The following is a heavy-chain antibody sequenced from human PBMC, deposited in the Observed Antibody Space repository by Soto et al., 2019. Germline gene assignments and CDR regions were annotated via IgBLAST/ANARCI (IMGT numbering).Heavy chain of an antibody. CDR1: VFSFSRFE. CDR3: AKDLGTYLSPAFDY. J-gene: IGHJ4*02. Sequence: PGGSLRLSCAASVFSFSRFEMNWVRQTPGKGLEWVSYISSSSDIIYYADSVKGRFTISRDNAKNSLYMQMNSLRAEDTAVYYCAKDLGTYLSPAFDYWGLGTLVTVSS. V-gene: IGHV3-48*03. CDR2: ISSSSDII. D-gene: IGHD1-26*01.